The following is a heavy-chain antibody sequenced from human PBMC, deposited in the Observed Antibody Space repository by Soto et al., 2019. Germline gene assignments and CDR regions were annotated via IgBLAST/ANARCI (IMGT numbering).Heavy chain of an antibody. CDR1: GGTFSSYA. V-gene: IGHV1-69*01. CDR2: IIPIFGTA. D-gene: IGHD3-9*01. Sequence: QVQLVQSGAEVKKPGSSVKVSCKASGGTFSSYAISWVRQAPGQGLEWMGGIIPIFGTANYAQKFQVRVTITADESTSTAYMELSSLRSEDTAVYYCASLLYDILTGYPKNGMDVWGQGTTVTVSS. J-gene: IGHJ6*02. CDR3: ASLLYDILTGYPKNGMDV.